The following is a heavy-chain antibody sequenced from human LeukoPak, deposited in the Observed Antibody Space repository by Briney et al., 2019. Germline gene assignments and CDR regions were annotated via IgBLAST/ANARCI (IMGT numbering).Heavy chain of an antibody. D-gene: IGHD7-27*01. V-gene: IGHV4-59*02. Sequence: SETLSLTCTVSGGSVTDYYWSWIRQSPGKGLEWIGYIYYTGTSYNPSLKSRVTISADTSRNQFSLKLISVTAADTAVYYCASRKLGNDYWGQGTLVTVSS. CDR1: GGSVTDYY. CDR2: IYYTGT. J-gene: IGHJ4*02. CDR3: ASRKLGNDY.